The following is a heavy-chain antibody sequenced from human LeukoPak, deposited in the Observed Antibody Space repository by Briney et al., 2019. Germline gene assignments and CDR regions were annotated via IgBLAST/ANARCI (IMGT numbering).Heavy chain of an antibody. CDR2: VWNDGTKK. CDR3: AGGGFGELFLY. V-gene: IGHV3-33*08. CDR1: GFTFSNYG. Sequence: GRSLRLSCAGAGFTFSNYGMHWVRQAPGKGLEWVAVVWNDGTKKYYADSVKGRFTISRDKSKNTLYLQMNSLRAEDTAVYYCAGGGFGELFLYWGQGTLVTVSS. D-gene: IGHD3-10*01. J-gene: IGHJ4*02.